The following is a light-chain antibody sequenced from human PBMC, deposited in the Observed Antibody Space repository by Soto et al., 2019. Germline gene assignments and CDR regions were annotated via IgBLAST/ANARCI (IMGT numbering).Light chain of an antibody. V-gene: IGLV1-40*01. J-gene: IGLJ1*01. Sequence: QSVLTQPPSVSGAPGQRVTISCTGNSSNIGAGFDVHWYQQLPGTAPKLLIYGNTNRPSGVPDRFSGSKSGTSASLAVTGLQAEDEADSYCHSYDSSLSGYVFGPGTKLTVL. CDR3: HSYDSSLSGYV. CDR2: GNT. CDR1: SSNIGAGFD.